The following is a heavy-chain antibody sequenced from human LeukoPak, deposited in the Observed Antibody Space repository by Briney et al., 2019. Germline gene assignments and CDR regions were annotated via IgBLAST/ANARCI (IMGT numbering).Heavy chain of an antibody. V-gene: IGHV1-2*02. CDR2: INPNSGGT. D-gene: IGHD2-2*01. CDR1: GYTFTGYY. CDR3: ARDFSGVVAIGYYFDY. J-gene: IGHJ4*02. Sequence: ASVKVSCKASGYTFTGYYIHWVRQAPGQGLEWMGWINPNSGGTNYAQKFQGRVTMTRDTSISTAYMELSRLRSDDTAVYYCARDFSGVVAIGYYFDYWGQGTLVTVSS.